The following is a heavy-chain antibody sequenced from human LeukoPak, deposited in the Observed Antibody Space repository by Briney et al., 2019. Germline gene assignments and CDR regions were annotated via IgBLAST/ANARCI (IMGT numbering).Heavy chain of an antibody. CDR2: ISYDERTK. V-gene: IGHV3-30*03. Sequence: PGRSLRLSCAASGFTFSSYGMHWVRQAPGQGLEWVAAISYDERTKYYADSVKGRFTISRDNSKNTLYLQMNSLRAEDTAVYYCARVYYDFWSGYYFWSQGTLVTVSS. CDR1: GFTFSSYG. CDR3: ARVYYDFWSGYYF. J-gene: IGHJ4*02. D-gene: IGHD3-3*01.